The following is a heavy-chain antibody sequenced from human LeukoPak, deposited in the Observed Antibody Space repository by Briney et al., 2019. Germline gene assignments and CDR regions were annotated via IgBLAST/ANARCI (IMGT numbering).Heavy chain of an antibody. CDR3: TTTPDYGDYADPFDY. J-gene: IGHJ4*02. D-gene: IGHD4-17*01. V-gene: IGHV3-15*01. CDR2: IKSKTDGRTT. CDR1: GFTFSNAW. Sequence: GGSLRLSCAASGFTFSNAWMSWVRQAPGKGLEWVGRIKSKTDGRTTDYAAPVKGRFTISRDDSKNTLYLQMNSLKTEDTAVYYCTTTPDYGDYADPFDYWGQGTLVTVSS.